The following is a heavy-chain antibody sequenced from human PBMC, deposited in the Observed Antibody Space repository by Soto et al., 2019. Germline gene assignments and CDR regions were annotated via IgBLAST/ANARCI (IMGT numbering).Heavy chain of an antibody. CDR3: ARAWGGLWELPLWVNYYYYGMDV. CDR2: ISAYNGNT. J-gene: IGHJ6*02. D-gene: IGHD1-26*01. CDR1: GYTFTSYG. V-gene: IGHV1-18*01. Sequence: ASVKVSCKASGYTFTSYGISWVRQAPGQGLEWMGWISAYNGNTNYAQELQGRVTMTTDTSTSTANKELRSLRYDDTAVYYCARAWGGLWELPLWVNYYYYGMDVWG.